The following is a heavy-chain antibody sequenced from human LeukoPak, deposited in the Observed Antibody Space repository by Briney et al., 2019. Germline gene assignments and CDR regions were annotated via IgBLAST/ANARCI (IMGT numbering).Heavy chain of an antibody. Sequence: GGSLTLSCAASGFTFSSFGMHWVRQTPGKGLEWLTFIHNDGITEYYADSVKGRFTISRDNSKNTVYLQVNSLRVEDTAVYYCAKDDPTGRYLWGQGTLVPVSS. D-gene: IGHD1-26*01. CDR2: IHNDGITE. V-gene: IGHV3-30*02. CDR1: GFTFSSFG. J-gene: IGHJ4*02. CDR3: AKDDPTGRYL.